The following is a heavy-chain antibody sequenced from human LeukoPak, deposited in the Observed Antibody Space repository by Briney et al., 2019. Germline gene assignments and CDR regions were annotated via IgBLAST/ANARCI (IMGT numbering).Heavy chain of an antibody. V-gene: IGHV3-23*01. CDR1: GFTFSSYA. J-gene: IGHJ4*02. CDR2: ISGSGGST. D-gene: IGHD3-22*01. Sequence: PGGSLRLSCAASGFTFSSYAMSWVRQAPGKGLEWVSAISGSGGSTYYADSVKGRFTISRDNSKNTLYLQMNSLRAEDTAVYYCAKSLITMIVVVPRNPFDYWGQGTLVTVSS. CDR3: AKSLITMIVVVPRNPFDY.